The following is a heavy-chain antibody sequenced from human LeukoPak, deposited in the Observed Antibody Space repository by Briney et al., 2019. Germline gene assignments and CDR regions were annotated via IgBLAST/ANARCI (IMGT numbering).Heavy chain of an antibody. D-gene: IGHD3-9*01. CDR3: AKGAPPLRYFDWSYFDY. J-gene: IGHJ4*02. Sequence: GGSLRLSCAASGFTFSSYWMSWVRQAPGKGLEWVANIKQDGSEKYYVDSVKGRFTISRDNSKNTLYLQMNSLRAEDTAVYYCAKGAPPLRYFDWSYFDYWGQGTLVTVSS. CDR2: IKQDGSEK. V-gene: IGHV3-7*03. CDR1: GFTFSSYW.